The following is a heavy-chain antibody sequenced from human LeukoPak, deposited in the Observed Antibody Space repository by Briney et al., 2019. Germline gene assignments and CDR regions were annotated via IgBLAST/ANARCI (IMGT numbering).Heavy chain of an antibody. V-gene: IGHV3-23*01. CDR1: GFTFSSYA. CDR3: AKGSGGSCYSTLDC. J-gene: IGHJ4*02. CDR2: ICGTGIST. D-gene: IGHD2-15*01. Sequence: GGSLRLSCAASGFTFSSYAMSWVRQAPGKGLEWVSVICGTGISTYYADSVKGRFTISRDNSKNTLYLQMNSLRAEDTAVYYCAKGSGGSCYSTLDCWGQGILVTVSS.